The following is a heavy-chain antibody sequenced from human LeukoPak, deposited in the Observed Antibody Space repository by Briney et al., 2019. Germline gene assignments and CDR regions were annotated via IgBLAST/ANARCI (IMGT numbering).Heavy chain of an antibody. D-gene: IGHD6-19*01. J-gene: IGHJ4*02. CDR3: ARGSTGWPYYLDY. CDR1: GFTFDDYG. CDR2: IDESGGST. Sequence: PGGSLRLSCAASGFTFDDYGMSWVRQAPGKGLEWVSSIDESGGSTYYADSVKGQFTISRDNSQSSLYLEMNSLRAEDTAVYYCARGSTGWPYYLDYWGQGTLVTVSS. V-gene: IGHV3-23*01.